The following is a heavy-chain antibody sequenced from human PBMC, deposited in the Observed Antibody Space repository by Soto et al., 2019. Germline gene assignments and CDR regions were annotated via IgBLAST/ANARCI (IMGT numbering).Heavy chain of an antibody. V-gene: IGHV3-33*01. CDR3: ARDRGYSYGYFDN. CDR1: GFTFSSYG. J-gene: IGHJ4*02. Sequence: QVHMVESGGGVVQPGRSLRLSCAASGFTFSSYGMHWVRQVPGKGLEWVAIIWYDGSEKYYADSVKGRFTISRDNSKNTLYLHMNSLRAEDTAVYYCARDRGYSYGYFDNWGQGTLVTVSS. D-gene: IGHD5-12*01. CDR2: IWYDGSEK.